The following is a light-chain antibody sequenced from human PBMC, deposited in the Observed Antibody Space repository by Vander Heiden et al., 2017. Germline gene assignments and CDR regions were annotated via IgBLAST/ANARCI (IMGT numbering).Light chain of an antibody. J-gene: IGKJ4*01. CDR2: WAS. Sequence: DIVMTQSPDSLAVSLGERATINCKSSQSVLYSSNNKNFLAWYQQKPGQPPKLLIYWASTRESGVPDRFSGSGSGTDFTLTISSLQAEDVAVYYWQQDYNTLTFGGGTKVEIK. CDR1: QSVLYSSNNKNF. CDR3: QQDYNTLT. V-gene: IGKV4-1*01.